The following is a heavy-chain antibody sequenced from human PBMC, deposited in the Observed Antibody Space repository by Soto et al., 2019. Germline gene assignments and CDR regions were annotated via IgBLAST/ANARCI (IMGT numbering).Heavy chain of an antibody. J-gene: IGHJ6*02. D-gene: IGHD3-10*01. CDR3: ASRYYGSGSYYYYYYGMDV. CDR2: IIPIFGTA. V-gene: IGHV1-69*06. CDR1: GCTFSSYA. Sequence: GASVKVSCKASGCTFSSYAISWVRQAPGQGLEWMGGIIPIFGTANYAQKFQGRVTITADKSTSTAYMELSSLRSEDTAVYYCASRYYGSGSYYYYYYGMDVWGQGTTVTVSS.